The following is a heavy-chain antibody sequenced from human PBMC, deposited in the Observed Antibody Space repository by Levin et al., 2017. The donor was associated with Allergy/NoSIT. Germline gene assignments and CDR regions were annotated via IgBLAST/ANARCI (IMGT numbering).Heavy chain of an antibody. CDR2: ILPSTNNT. Sequence: GESLKISCQASNYTFRSYGISWVRQAPGQGLEWMGWILPSTNNTHFAQKFQDRFTMTTDTSTSTGYLELRSLRSDDTAVYYCARVVLNPYYYYYALDVWGQGTTVTVSS. CDR1: NYTFRSYG. CDR3: ARVVLNPYYYYYALDV. J-gene: IGHJ6*02. V-gene: IGHV1-18*01.